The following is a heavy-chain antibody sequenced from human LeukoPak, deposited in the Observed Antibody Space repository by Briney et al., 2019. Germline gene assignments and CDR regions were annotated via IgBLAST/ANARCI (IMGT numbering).Heavy chain of an antibody. V-gene: IGHV4-59*01. J-gene: IGHJ5*02. Sequence: PXETLSLTCTVSGGSIIDYYWSWIRQPPGKGLEWIGYIYHSGSASYNPSLKSRATISVDTSKNQLSLNLSSVTAADTAMYYCATGANWFDPWGQGALVIVSS. CDR2: IYHSGSA. CDR1: GGSIIDYY. CDR3: ATGANWFDP.